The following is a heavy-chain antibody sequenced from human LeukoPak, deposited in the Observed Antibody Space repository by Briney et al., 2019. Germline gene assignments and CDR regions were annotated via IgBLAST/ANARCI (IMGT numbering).Heavy chain of an antibody. CDR2: TSSSDSGT. V-gene: IGHV3-23*01. Sequence: GGSLRLSCVASGFPLSSFAMSWVRQTPERGLEWVSATSSSDSGTYHADSVKGRFTISRDNAKNSLYLQMNSLRAEDTAVYYCAELGITMIGGVWGKGTTVTISS. D-gene: IGHD3-10*02. J-gene: IGHJ6*04. CDR3: AELGITMIGGV. CDR1: GFPLSSFA.